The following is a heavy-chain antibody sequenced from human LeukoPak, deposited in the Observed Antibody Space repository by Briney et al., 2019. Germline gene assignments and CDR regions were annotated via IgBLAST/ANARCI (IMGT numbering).Heavy chain of an antibody. D-gene: IGHD3-22*01. V-gene: IGHV3-23*01. CDR3: ARDGGSLIVGSKGV. CDR2: ISGSGTTT. CDR1: GFTFSGYA. Sequence: GGSLRLSCAASGFTFSGYAMSWVRQAPGKGLEWVSIISGSGTTTYYADSVKGRFTISRDNSKNTVYVQMNSLRAEDTAVYYCARDGGSLIVGSKGVWGQGTLVTVSS. J-gene: IGHJ4*02.